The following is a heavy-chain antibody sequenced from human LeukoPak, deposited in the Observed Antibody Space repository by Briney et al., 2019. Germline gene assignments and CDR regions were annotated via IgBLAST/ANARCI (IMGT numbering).Heavy chain of an antibody. CDR2: IYYSGST. V-gene: IGHV4-59*01. CDR3: AREVRYCSSTSCYFSYYYYYMDV. CDR1: GGSISSYY. J-gene: IGHJ6*03. D-gene: IGHD2-2*01. Sequence: PSETLSLTCTVSGGSISSYYWSWIRQPPGKGLEWIGYIYYSGSTNYNPSLKSRVTISVDTSKNQFSLKLSSVTAADTAVYYCAREVRYCSSTSCYFSYYYYYMDVWGKGTTVTVSS.